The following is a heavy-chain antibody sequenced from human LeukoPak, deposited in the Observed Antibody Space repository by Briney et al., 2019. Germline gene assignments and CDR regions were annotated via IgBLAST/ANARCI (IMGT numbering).Heavy chain of an antibody. J-gene: IGHJ4*02. Sequence: GGSLRLSCAASGFTFSSCGMQWVRQAPGKGLEWVAVISYDGSNKYYADSVKGRFTISRDNSKNTLYLQMNSLRAEDTAVYYCAKDLGVRYFDWLIPGSDYWGQGTLVTVSS. CDR1: GFTFSSCG. CDR2: ISYDGSNK. V-gene: IGHV3-30*18. D-gene: IGHD3-9*01. CDR3: AKDLGVRYFDWLIPGSDY.